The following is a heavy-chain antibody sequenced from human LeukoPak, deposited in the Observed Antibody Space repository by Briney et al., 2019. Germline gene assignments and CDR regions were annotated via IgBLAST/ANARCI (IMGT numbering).Heavy chain of an antibody. Sequence: PSETLSLTCTVSGGSISSYYWSWIRQPAGKGLEWIGRIYTSGSTNYNSSLKSRVTMSVDTSKNQFSLKLSSVTAADTAVYYCARVPHCSSTSCYTNWFDPWGQGTLVTVSS. J-gene: IGHJ5*02. CDR1: GGSISSYY. CDR3: ARVPHCSSTSCYTNWFDP. CDR2: IYTSGST. V-gene: IGHV4-4*07. D-gene: IGHD2-2*02.